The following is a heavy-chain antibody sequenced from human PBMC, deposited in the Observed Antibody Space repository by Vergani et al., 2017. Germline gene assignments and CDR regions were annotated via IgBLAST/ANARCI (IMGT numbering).Heavy chain of an antibody. V-gene: IGHV3-23*01. CDR1: GFTFSNSA. J-gene: IGHJ4*01. D-gene: IGHD2/OR15-2a*01. Sequence: EVHLLESGGGLVQSGGSLRLSCEASGFTFSNSAVSWVRQAPGRGLAWVSSISGPGLRTYYADSVKGRFSISRDNSKNTVCLQMHSLRAKATAIYYCVKEKIDLGSYFFDSWGHGILVTVSS. CDR2: ISGPGLRT. CDR3: VKEKIDLGSYFFDS.